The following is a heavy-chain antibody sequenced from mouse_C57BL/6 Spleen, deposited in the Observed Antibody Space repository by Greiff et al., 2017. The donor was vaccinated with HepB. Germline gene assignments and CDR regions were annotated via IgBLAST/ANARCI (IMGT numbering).Heavy chain of an antibody. Sequence: VQLQQPGAELVRPGSSVKLSCKASGYTFTSYWMDWVKQRPGQGLEWIGNIYPSDSETHYNQKFKDKATLTVDKSSSTAYMQLSSLTSEDSAVYYCAREGITTVVATNYFDYWGQGTTLTVSS. CDR3: AREGITTVVATNYFDY. CDR1: GYTFTSYW. J-gene: IGHJ2*01. CDR2: IYPSDSET. D-gene: IGHD1-1*01. V-gene: IGHV1-61*01.